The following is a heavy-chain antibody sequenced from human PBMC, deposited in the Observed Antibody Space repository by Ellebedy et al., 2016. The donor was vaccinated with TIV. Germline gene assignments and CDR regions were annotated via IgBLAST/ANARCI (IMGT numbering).Heavy chain of an antibody. D-gene: IGHD6-19*01. Sequence: ASVKVSXXASGYTFTSYGISWVRQAPGQGLEWMGWISAYNGNTNYAQKLQGRVTMTTDTSTSTAYMELRSLRSDDTAVYYCARDPRAGPYSSGWYKAFDIWGQGTMVTVSS. CDR3: ARDPRAGPYSSGWYKAFDI. CDR2: ISAYNGNT. V-gene: IGHV1-18*01. CDR1: GYTFTSYG. J-gene: IGHJ3*02.